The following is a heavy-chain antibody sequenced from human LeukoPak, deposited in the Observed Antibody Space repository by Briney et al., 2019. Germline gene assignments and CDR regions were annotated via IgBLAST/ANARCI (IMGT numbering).Heavy chain of an antibody. D-gene: IGHD5-18*01. Sequence: GGSLRLSCAPSGFTFSSYWMSWVRQAPGKGLEWVANIKQDGSEKYYVDSVKGRFTISRDNAKNSLYLQMNSLRAEDTAVYYCARQRGYSYGLLDYWGQGTLVTVSS. CDR1: GFTFSSYW. CDR2: IKQDGSEK. V-gene: IGHV3-7*01. CDR3: ARQRGYSYGLLDY. J-gene: IGHJ4*02.